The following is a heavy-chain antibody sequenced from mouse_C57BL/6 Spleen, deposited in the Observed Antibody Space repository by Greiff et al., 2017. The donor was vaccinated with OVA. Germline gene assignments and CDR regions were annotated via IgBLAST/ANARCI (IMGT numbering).Heavy chain of an antibody. CDR3: AREGTTTGGGY. D-gene: IGHD1-1*01. Sequence: VQLQQSGAELVKPGASVKMSCKASGYTFTSYWITWVKQRPGQGLEWIGDIYPGSGSTNYNEKFKSKATLTVDTSSSTAYMQLSSLTSAGSAVYYCAREGTTTGGGYWGQGTTLTVSS. CDR1: GYTFTSYW. J-gene: IGHJ2*01. V-gene: IGHV1-55*01. CDR2: IYPGSGST.